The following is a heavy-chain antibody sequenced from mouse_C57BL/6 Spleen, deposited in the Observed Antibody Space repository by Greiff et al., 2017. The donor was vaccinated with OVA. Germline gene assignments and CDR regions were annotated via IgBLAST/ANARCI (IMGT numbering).Heavy chain of an antibody. CDR3: ARSDGYDWYFDV. Sequence: EVKLVESGGGLVKPGGSLKLSCAASGFTFSDYGMHWVRQAPEKGLEWVAYISSGSSTIYYADTVKGRFTISRDNAKNTLFLQMTSLRSEDTAMYYCARSDGYDWYFDVWGTGTTVTVSS. CDR2: ISSGSSTI. V-gene: IGHV5-17*01. J-gene: IGHJ1*03. D-gene: IGHD2-2*01. CDR1: GFTFSDYG.